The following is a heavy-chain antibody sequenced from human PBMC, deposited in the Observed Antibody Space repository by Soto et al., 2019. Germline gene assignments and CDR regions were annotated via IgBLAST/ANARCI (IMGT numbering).Heavy chain of an antibody. D-gene: IGHD2-2*01. CDR3: ARLDCVSPTCQFDH. CDR2: IYYSGST. CDR1: GGSVSTDACY. J-gene: IGHJ4*02. Sequence: SETMCVTCTVSGGSVSTDACYWSWLRQPPGKGLEWIGYIYYSGSTNSNPSLTSRLTMSIDTSKNQFSLKLSSVTAADTALYYCARLDCVSPTCQFDHWGQGALVTVSS. V-gene: IGHV4-61*08.